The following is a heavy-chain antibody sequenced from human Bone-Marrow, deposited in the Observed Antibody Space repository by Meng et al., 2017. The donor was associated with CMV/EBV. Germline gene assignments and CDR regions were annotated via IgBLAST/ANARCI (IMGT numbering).Heavy chain of an antibody. CDR3: ARERVGVDTAMEDY. V-gene: IGHV3-15*01. J-gene: IGHJ4*02. CDR2: IKSKTDGGTT. D-gene: IGHD5-18*01. CDR1: GFTFSNAW. Sequence: GESLKISCAASGFTFSNAWMSWVRQAPGKGLEWVGRIKSKTDGGTTDYAAPVKGRFTISRDNAKNSLYLQMNSLRAEDTAVYYCARERVGVDTAMEDYWGQGTLVTVSS.